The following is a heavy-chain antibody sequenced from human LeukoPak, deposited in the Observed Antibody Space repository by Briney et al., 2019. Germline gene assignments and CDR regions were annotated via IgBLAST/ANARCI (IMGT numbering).Heavy chain of an antibody. D-gene: IGHD4-17*01. J-gene: IGHJ4*02. Sequence: PGGSLRLSCAAPGFTFSSYGMSWVRQAPGKGLEWVSGISGSGGATYYADSVKGRFTISRDDPHNTLYLQMNSLRAEDTAVYYCARGAHYGDYDLGYWGQGTLVTVSS. CDR3: ARGAHYGDYDLGY. V-gene: IGHV3-23*01. CDR1: GFTFSSYG. CDR2: ISGSGGAT.